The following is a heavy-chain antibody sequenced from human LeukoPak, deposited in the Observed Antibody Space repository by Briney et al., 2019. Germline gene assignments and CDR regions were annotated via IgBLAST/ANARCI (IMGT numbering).Heavy chain of an antibody. D-gene: IGHD5-18*01. J-gene: IGHJ6*02. CDR3: ARDYVETAMVPPYYYYGMDV. Sequence: GGSLRLSCAASGFTFSSYGMHWVRQAPGKGLEWVAVIWYDGSNKYYADSVKGRFTISRDNSKNTLYLQMNSLRAEDTAVYYCARDYVETAMVPPYYYYGMDVWGQGTTVTVSS. CDR1: GFTFSSYG. V-gene: IGHV3-33*01. CDR2: IWYDGSNK.